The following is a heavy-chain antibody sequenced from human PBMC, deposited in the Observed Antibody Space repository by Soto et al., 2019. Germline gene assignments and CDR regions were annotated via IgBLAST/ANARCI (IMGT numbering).Heavy chain of an antibody. CDR2: INHSGST. V-gene: IGHV4-34*01. Sequence: SETLSLTCAVYGGSFSGYYWSWIRQPPGKGLEWIGEINHSGSTNYNPSLKSRVTISVDTSKNQFSLKLSSVTAADTAVYYCAAFTWRYFDWTTRTSTNYYFDYWGQGTLVTVSS. D-gene: IGHD3-9*01. CDR1: GGSFSGYY. CDR3: AAFTWRYFDWTTRTSTNYYFDY. J-gene: IGHJ4*02.